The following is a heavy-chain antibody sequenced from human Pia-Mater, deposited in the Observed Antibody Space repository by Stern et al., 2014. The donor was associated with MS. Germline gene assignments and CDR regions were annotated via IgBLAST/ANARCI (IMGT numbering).Heavy chain of an antibody. J-gene: IGHJ4*02. CDR2: VSNSGSAI. CDR1: GFNLRDYS. D-gene: IGHD5-24*01. Sequence: MQLVQSGGHLGQPGGSLRLSCAASGFNLRDYSMSWVRQAPGKGLEWVSFVSNSGSAIYYADSVKGRFTISRDMARNSVYLQMNSLRDEDTAVYYCVRTWRENTFDSWGQGILVTVSS. V-gene: IGHV3-48*02. CDR3: VRTWRENTFDS.